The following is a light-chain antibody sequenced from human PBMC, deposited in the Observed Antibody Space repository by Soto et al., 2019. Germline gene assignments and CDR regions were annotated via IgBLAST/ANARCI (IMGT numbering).Light chain of an antibody. J-gene: IGLJ2*01. V-gene: IGLV2-23*01. CDR3: CSYAGSVL. Sequence: QSVLTQPASVSGSPGQSITISCTGTSSDVGSYNLVSWFQQHPGKAPKLMIYEGSKRPSGVSDRFSGSKSGNTASLTISGLQAEDEAEYYCCSYAGSVLFGGGTKLTVL. CDR2: EGS. CDR1: SSDVGSYNL.